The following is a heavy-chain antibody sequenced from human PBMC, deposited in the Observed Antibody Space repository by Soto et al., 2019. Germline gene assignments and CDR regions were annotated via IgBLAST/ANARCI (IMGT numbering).Heavy chain of an antibody. CDR3: AREHFSGSYYDY. Sequence: PGGSLRLSCAASGFTFSSYGMNWVRQAPGKGLEWVSYISSSSSTIKYADSVMGRFTISRDNAKNSLYLQMNSLRAEDTAVYYCAREHFSGSYYDYWGQGTLVTVSS. CDR1: GFTFSSYG. J-gene: IGHJ4*02. D-gene: IGHD1-26*01. CDR2: ISSSSSTI. V-gene: IGHV3-48*01.